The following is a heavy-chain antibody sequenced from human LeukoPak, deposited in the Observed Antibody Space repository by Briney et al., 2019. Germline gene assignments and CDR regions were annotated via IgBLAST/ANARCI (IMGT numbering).Heavy chain of an antibody. J-gene: IGHJ4*01. Sequence: ASVKVSCKASGYTFTSYGISWVRQATGQGLEWMGWINPNSGNRGYAQQFQGRVTITRDTSISTVYMELSSLRSEDTAVYYCARFNVSPDYWGQEPWSPSPQ. CDR1: GYTFTSYG. CDR2: INPNSGNR. D-gene: IGHD3-10*02. V-gene: IGHV1-8*03. CDR3: ARFNVSPDY.